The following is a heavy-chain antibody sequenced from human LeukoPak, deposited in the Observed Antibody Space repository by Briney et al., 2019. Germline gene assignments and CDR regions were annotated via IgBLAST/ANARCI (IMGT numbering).Heavy chain of an antibody. D-gene: IGHD5-24*01. CDR3: AMATIGIHAFDI. V-gene: IGHV3-23*01. Sequence: GGSLRLSCAASGFTFSSHAMSWVRQAPGKGLEWVSAISGSGGSTYYADSVKGRFTISRDNSKNTLYLQMNSLRAEDTAVYYCAMATIGIHAFDIWGQGTMVTVSS. J-gene: IGHJ3*02. CDR2: ISGSGGST. CDR1: GFTFSSHA.